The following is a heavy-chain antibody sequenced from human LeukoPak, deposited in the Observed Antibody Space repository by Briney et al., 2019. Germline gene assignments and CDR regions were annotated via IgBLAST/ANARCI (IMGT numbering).Heavy chain of an antibody. J-gene: IGHJ4*02. Sequence: GGSLRLSCAASGFTFSSYSMNWVRQAPGKGLEWVSYISSSSSSIYYADSVKGRFTISRDNSKNTLYLQMNSLRAEDTAVYYCAKYRMYHFDYWGQGTLVTVSS. D-gene: IGHD1-14*01. CDR3: AKYRMYHFDY. CDR1: GFTFSSYS. CDR2: ISSSSSSI. V-gene: IGHV3-48*01.